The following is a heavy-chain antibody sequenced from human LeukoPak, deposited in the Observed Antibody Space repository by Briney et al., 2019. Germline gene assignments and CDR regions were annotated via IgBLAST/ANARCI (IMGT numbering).Heavy chain of an antibody. CDR2: IFSCDSDA. J-gene: IGHJ2*01. V-gene: IGHV5-51*01. CDR1: GFRFSTYW. Sequence: GESLKIPCKGSGFRFSTYWLAWGRPLPGEGVEGIGIIFSCDSDARYSPSLQGQVTMSVDKSITTAYLQGTSLKASDTAMYFCARRTDWYFDLCGGGSLVAVSS. CDR3: ARRTDWYFDL.